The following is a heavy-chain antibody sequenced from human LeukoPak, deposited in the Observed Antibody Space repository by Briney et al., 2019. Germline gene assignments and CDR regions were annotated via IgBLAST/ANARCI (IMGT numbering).Heavy chain of an antibody. Sequence: TGGPLRLSCAASGFSFSDHNMDWVRQAPGKGLEWVGRTRNRANSYTTEHAASVTGRFTISRDDSNNSLYLQMNSLKTEDTAVYYCARTVVSVAFDIWGQGTMATLPS. D-gene: IGHD4-23*01. CDR1: GFSFSDHN. CDR2: TRNRANSYTT. CDR3: ARTVVSVAFDI. V-gene: IGHV3-72*01. J-gene: IGHJ3*02.